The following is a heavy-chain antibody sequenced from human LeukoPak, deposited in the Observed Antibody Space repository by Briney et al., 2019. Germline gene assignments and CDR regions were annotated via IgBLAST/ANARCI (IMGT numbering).Heavy chain of an antibody. V-gene: IGHV4-4*07. CDR3: ASQGGDY. Sequence: SETLSLTCIVSGGSISSYYWNWIWQSAGKGLEWIGRIYIGGSTSYNPSLKSRVTMSVDTSKNQFSLKLSSVTAADTAVYYCASQGGDYWGQGTLVTVSS. CDR2: IYIGGST. J-gene: IGHJ4*02. D-gene: IGHD3-16*01. CDR1: GGSISSYY.